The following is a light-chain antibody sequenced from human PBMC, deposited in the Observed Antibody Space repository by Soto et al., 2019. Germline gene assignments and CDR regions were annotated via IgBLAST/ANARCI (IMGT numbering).Light chain of an antibody. Sequence: QSALTQPASVSGSPGQSCTISCTGTSRDVGGYNYVSWYQQNPGQAPKLMSYDVSNRPSVVSNRFSGSKSGNTASLTISGLQAEDESDYYGSSHTSRSTLGVVFGAGTKLSVL. V-gene: IGLV2-14*01. CDR1: SRDVGGYNY. CDR3: SSHTSRSTLGVV. J-gene: IGLJ2*01. CDR2: DVS.